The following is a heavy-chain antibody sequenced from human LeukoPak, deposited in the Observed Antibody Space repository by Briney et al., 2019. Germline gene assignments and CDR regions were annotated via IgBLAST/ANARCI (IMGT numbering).Heavy chain of an antibody. Sequence: GGSLRLSCAASRFTFSSYAIHWVRQAPGKGLEWVAVISHDGSNKNYADSVQGRFTISRDNSKNTLYLQMNSLRAEDTAVYYCAGAPGSSSSWSYFDFWGQGTLVTVSS. CDR1: RFTFSSYA. CDR3: AGAPGSSSSWSYFDF. CDR2: ISHDGSNK. D-gene: IGHD6-13*01. J-gene: IGHJ4*02. V-gene: IGHV3-30-3*01.